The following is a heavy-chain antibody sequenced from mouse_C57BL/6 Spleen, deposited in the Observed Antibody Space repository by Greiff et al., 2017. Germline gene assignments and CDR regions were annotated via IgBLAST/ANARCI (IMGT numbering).Heavy chain of an antibody. V-gene: IGHV5-6*01. CDR2: ISSGGSYT. Sequence: EVHLVESGGDLVKPGGSLKLSCAASGFTFSSYGMSWVRQTPDKRLEWVATISSGGSYTYYPDSVKGRFTISRDNAKNTLYLQMSSLKSEDTAMYYCARHGGGSSPYYFDYWGQGTTLTVSS. CDR1: GFTFSSYG. J-gene: IGHJ2*01. D-gene: IGHD1-1*01. CDR3: ARHGGGSSPYYFDY.